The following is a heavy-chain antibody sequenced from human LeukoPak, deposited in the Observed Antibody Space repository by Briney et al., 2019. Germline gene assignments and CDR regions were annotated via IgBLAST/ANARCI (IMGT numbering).Heavy chain of an antibody. J-gene: IGHJ5*02. CDR2: IYTSGST. V-gene: IGHV4-4*07. D-gene: IGHD3-3*01. Sequence: PSETLSLTCTVSGGSISSYYWSWIRQPAGKGLEWIGRIYTSGSTNYNPSLKSRVTMSVDTSKNQFSLKLSSVTAADTAVYYCARLRFLEWHGNNWFDPRGQGTLVTVSS. CDR3: ARLRFLEWHGNNWFDP. CDR1: GGSISSYY.